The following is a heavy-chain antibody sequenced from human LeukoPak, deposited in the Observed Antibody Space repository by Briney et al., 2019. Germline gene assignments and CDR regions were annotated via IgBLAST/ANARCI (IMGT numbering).Heavy chain of an antibody. D-gene: IGHD2-2*01. V-gene: IGHV3-48*04. CDR1: GFTFSSYS. Sequence: GGSLRLSCAASGFTFSSYSMNWVRQAPGKGLEWVSYISSSGSTIYYADSVKGRFTISRDNAKNSLYLQMNSLRAEDTAVYYCARDCSSTSCPDFDYWGQGTLVTVSS. CDR2: ISSSGSTI. J-gene: IGHJ4*02. CDR3: ARDCSSTSCPDFDY.